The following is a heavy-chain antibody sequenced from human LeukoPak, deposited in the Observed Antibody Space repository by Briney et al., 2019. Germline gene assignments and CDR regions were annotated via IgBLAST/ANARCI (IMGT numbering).Heavy chain of an antibody. D-gene: IGHD3-10*01. CDR2: IYSGGST. CDR1: GFTVSSNY. CDR3: ASYPAPYYGSGSYFYY. Sequence: GGSLRLSCAASGFTVSSNYMSWVREAPGKGLEWVSVIYSGGSTYFADSVKGRFTISRDNSKNTLYHQMNSLRAEDTAVYYCASYPAPYYGSGSYFYYWGQGTLVTVAS. J-gene: IGHJ4*02. V-gene: IGHV3-53*01.